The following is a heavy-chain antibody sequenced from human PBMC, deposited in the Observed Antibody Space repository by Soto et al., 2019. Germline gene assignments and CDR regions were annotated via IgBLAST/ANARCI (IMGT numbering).Heavy chain of an antibody. V-gene: IGHV4-34*01. J-gene: IGHJ6*02. D-gene: IGHD1-1*01. Sequence: PSETLSLTCAVYGGSFSGYYWSWIRQPPGKGLEWIGEINHSGSTNYNPSLKSRVTISVDTSKNQFSLKLSSVTVADTALYYCASQGYAATHGAVDTWGQETTVTVSS. CDR3: ASQGYAATHGAVDT. CDR1: GGSFSGYY. CDR2: INHSGST.